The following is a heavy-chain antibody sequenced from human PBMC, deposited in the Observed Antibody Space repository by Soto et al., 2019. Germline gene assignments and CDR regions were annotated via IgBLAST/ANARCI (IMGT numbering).Heavy chain of an antibody. CDR3: ARHGGGEQWLVRHLYYYYYGMDV. Sequence: PGGSLRLSCAASGFTFSSYWMSWVRQAPGKGLEWVANIKQDGSEKYYVDSVKGRFTISRDNAKNSLYLQMNSLRAEDTAVYYCARHGGGEQWLVRHLYYYYYGMDVWGQGTTVTVSS. CDR1: GFTFSSYW. D-gene: IGHD6-19*01. CDR2: IKQDGSEK. V-gene: IGHV3-7*01. J-gene: IGHJ6*02.